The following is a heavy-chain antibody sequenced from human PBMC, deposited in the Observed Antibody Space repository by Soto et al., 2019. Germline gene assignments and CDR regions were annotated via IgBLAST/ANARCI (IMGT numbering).Heavy chain of an antibody. V-gene: IGHV3-23*01. Sequence: VQLLESGGGLVQPGGSLRLSCAASGFTFNNYAMNWVRQAPGKGLEWVSGIGGGGTRTYYADSVKGRFTISRDNSKNTLYLQMSSLRVEDTATYHCAKGGALWDSGKRYMNVWGKGTTVTVSS. CDR1: GFTFNNYA. CDR2: IGGGGTRT. D-gene: IGHD3-10*01. CDR3: AKGGALWDSGKRYMNV. J-gene: IGHJ6*03.